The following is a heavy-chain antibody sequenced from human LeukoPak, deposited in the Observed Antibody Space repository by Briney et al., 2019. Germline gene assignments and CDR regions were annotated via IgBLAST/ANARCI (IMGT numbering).Heavy chain of an antibody. J-gene: IGHJ5*02. V-gene: IGHV3-53*01. CDR1: GFTVSSNY. CDR2: IYSGGST. D-gene: IGHD3-10*01. Sequence: GGSLRLSCAASGFTVSSNYMSWVRQAPGKGLEWVSVIYSGGSTYYADSVKGRFTISRDNSKNTLYLQMNSLRAEDTAVYCCAREWSYYGSGSRFNWFDPWGQGTLVTVSS. CDR3: AREWSYYGSGSRFNWFDP.